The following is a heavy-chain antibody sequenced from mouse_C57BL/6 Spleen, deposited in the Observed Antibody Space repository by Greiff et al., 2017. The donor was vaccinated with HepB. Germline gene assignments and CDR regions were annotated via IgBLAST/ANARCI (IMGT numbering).Heavy chain of an antibody. Sequence: EVMLVESGGGLVKPGGSLKLSCAASGFTFSDYGMHWVRQAPEKGLEWVAYISSGSSTIYYADTVKGRFTISRDNAKNTLFLQMTRLRSEDTAMYYCARDMKSAWFAYWGQGTLVTVSA. CDR2: ISSGSSTI. D-gene: IGHD2-3*01. J-gene: IGHJ3*01. CDR1: GFTFSDYG. CDR3: ARDMKSAWFAY. V-gene: IGHV5-17*01.